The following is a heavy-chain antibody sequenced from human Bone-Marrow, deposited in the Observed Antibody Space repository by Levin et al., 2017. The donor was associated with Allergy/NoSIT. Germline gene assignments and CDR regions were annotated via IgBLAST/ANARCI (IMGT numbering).Heavy chain of an antibody. CDR2: IYYSGST. Sequence: SETLSLTCTVSGGSISSYYWSWIRQPPGKGLEWIGYIYYSGSTNYNPSLKSRVTISVDTSKNQFSLKLSSVTAADTAVYYCARGPLYYYDSSGYYPTYDDGMDVWGQGTTVTVSS. J-gene: IGHJ6*02. CDR1: GGSISSYY. CDR3: ARGPLYYYDSSGYYPTYDDGMDV. V-gene: IGHV4-59*01. D-gene: IGHD3-22*01.